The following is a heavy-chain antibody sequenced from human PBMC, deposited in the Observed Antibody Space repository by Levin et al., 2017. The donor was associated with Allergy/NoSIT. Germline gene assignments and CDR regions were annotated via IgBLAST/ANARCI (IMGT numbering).Heavy chain of an antibody. CDR3: ARGSRRFGELSDFDY. CDR1: GFTFDDYG. CDR2: INWNGGST. J-gene: IGHJ4*02. Sequence: GESLKISCAASGFTFDDYGMSWVRQAPGKGLEWVSGINWNGGSTGYADSVKGRFTISRDNAKNSLYLQMNSLRAEDTALYYCARGSRRFGELSDFDYWGQGTLVTVSS. D-gene: IGHD3-10*01. V-gene: IGHV3-20*04.